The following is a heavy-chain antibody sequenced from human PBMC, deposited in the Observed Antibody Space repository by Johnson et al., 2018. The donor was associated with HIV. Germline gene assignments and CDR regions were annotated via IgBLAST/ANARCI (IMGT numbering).Heavy chain of an antibody. J-gene: IGHJ3*02. CDR3: AKDISMIVVVHGAFDI. CDR1: GFTFSSYA. Sequence: QVQLVESGGGVVQPGRSLRLSCAASGFTFSSYAMHWVRQAPGKGLEWVAVISYDGSNKYYADSVKGRFTISRDNAKSSLYLQMNSLRAEDTALYYCAKDISMIVVVHGAFDIWGQGTMVTVSS. V-gene: IGHV3-30*04. D-gene: IGHD3-22*01. CDR2: ISYDGSNK.